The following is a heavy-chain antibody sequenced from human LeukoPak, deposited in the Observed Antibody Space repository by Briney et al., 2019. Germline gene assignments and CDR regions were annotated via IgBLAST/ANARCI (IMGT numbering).Heavy chain of an antibody. CDR1: GYTFAGDY. Sequence: ASVKVSCKASGYTFAGDYIHWVRRAPGQGLEWLGWINPNKGDTKSTQKFRDRVIMTTDTSLTTAYMELINLKSDDTAVYYCTRSSWDCSSGSCYSNMNFDFWGQGTLVTVSS. CDR3: TRSSWDCSSGSCYSNMNFDF. CDR2: INPNKGDT. D-gene: IGHD2-15*01. V-gene: IGHV1-2*02. J-gene: IGHJ4*02.